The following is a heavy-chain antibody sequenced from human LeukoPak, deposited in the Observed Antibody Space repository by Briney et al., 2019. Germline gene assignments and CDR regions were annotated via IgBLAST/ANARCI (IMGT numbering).Heavy chain of an antibody. V-gene: IGHV4-34*01. CDR2: INHSGST. CDR1: GGSLSGYY. J-gene: IGHJ4*02. Sequence: SETLSLTCAVYGGSLSGYYWCWIRQPPGKGLEWIGEINHSGSTNYNPSLKSRVTISVDTSKNQFSLKLSSVTAADTAVYYCASGYSYGDFDYWGQGTLVTVSS. D-gene: IGHD5-18*01. CDR3: ASGYSYGDFDY.